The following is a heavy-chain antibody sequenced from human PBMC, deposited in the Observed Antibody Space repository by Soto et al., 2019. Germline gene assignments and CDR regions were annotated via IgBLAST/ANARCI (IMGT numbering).Heavy chain of an antibody. Sequence: VQLMQSGVEVKKPGASVKVSCKASGYTFTSHGISWVRQAPGQGLEWMGWINTYNGNTNYAQKVQGRVTMTTETSTSTAYMELRSLRSDDTAVYYCARDLLYSTRSTVRFDIWGQGTMLTVSS. J-gene: IGHJ3*02. CDR2: INTYNGNT. V-gene: IGHV1-18*01. CDR3: ARDLLYSTRSTVRFDI. CDR1: GYTFTSHG. D-gene: IGHD6-13*01.